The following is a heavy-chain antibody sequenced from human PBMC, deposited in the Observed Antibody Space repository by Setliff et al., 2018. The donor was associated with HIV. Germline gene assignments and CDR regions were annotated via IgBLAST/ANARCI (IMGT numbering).Heavy chain of an antibody. CDR2: IGGRGSII. CDR1: GFMFNIYE. Sequence: GGSLRLSCAASGFMFNIYEMNWVRQAPGKGLEWISFIGGRGSIIHYADSVKGRFTISRDNAKNSLYLQMNSLRAEDMALYYCARGRYSSSWYYFDYWGQGTLVTVSS. D-gene: IGHD6-13*01. CDR3: ARGRYSSSWYYFDY. V-gene: IGHV3-48*03. J-gene: IGHJ4*02.